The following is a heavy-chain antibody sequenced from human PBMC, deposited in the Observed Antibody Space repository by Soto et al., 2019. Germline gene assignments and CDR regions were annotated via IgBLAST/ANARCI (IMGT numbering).Heavy chain of an antibody. J-gene: IGHJ5*02. D-gene: IGHD2-15*01. Sequence: QVQLVQSGAEVKKPGASVKVSCKASGYTFTSYGISWVRQAPGQGLEWMGWISAYNGNTNYAQKLQGRVTMTTDTSTSTADMELRSLRSDDTAVYYCARYCSGGSCYYNWFDPWGQGTLVTVSS. V-gene: IGHV1-18*01. CDR3: ARYCSGGSCYYNWFDP. CDR1: GYTFTSYG. CDR2: ISAYNGNT.